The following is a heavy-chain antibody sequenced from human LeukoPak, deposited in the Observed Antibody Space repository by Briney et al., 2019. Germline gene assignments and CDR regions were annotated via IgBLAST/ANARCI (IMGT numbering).Heavy chain of an antibody. D-gene: IGHD3-22*01. CDR3: ARGVPPRSTIVVVTSQNWFDP. J-gene: IGHJ5*02. CDR1: GGSISSSSYY. CDR2: IYYSGST. Sequence: SETLSLTCTVSGGSISSSSYYWGWIRQPPGKGLEWIGSIYYSGSTYYNPSLKSRVTISVDTSKNQFSLKLSSVTAADTAVYYCARGVPPRSTIVVVTSQNWFDPWGQGTLVTVSS. V-gene: IGHV4-39*07.